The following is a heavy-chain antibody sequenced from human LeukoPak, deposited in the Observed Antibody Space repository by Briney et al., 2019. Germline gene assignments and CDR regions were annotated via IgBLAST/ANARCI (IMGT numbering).Heavy chain of an antibody. Sequence: PSETLSLTCTLSGGSISSYYWSWIRQPPGKGLEWIGYIYTSGSTNYNPSLKSRVTISVDTSKNQFSLKLSSVTAADTAVYYCARGGATMDYWGQGTLVTVSS. CDR2: IYTSGST. V-gene: IGHV4-4*09. D-gene: IGHD1-26*01. CDR3: ARGGATMDY. CDR1: GGSISSYY. J-gene: IGHJ4*02.